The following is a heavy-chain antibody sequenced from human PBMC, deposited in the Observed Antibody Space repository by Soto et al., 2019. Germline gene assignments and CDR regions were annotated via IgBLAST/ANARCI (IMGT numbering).Heavy chain of an antibody. V-gene: IGHV4-61*01. CDR2: IYYSGST. J-gene: IGHJ3*02. D-gene: IGHD3-10*01. CDR3: ARGGVVLSGSGRFVSYYAFDI. Sequence: SVNFSGRRIMKNKGKGLEWFGYIYYSGSTNYNPSLKSRVTISVDTSKNQFSLKLSSVTAADTAVYYCARGGVVLSGSGRFVSYYAFDIWGQGTIVTVSS. CDR1: SVNFS.